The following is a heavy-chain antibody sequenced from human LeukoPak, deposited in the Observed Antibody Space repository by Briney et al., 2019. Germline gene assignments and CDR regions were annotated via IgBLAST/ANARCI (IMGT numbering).Heavy chain of an antibody. CDR1: GGSISSYD. J-gene: IGHJ3*02. V-gene: IGHV4-4*07. D-gene: IGHD6-13*01. CDR3: ALGYSSSWYGHDAFDI. CDR2: IYTSGST. Sequence: PSETLSLTCTVSGGSISSYDWSWIRQPAGKGLEWIGRIYTSGSTNYNPSLKSRVTMSVDTSKNQFSLKLSSVTAADTAVYYCALGYSSSWYGHDAFDIWGQGTMVTVSS.